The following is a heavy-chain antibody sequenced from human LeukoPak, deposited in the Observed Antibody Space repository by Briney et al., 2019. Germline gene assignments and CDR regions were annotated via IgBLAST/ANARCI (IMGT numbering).Heavy chain of an antibody. D-gene: IGHD6-19*01. J-gene: IGHJ4*02. V-gene: IGHV5-51*01. CDR3: ARHRPYSSGWRHFDY. CDR1: GYSFTSYW. CDR2: IYPGDSDT. Sequence: GESLQISCKGSGYSFTSYWIGWVRQTPGKGLEWMGIIYPGDSDTRYSPSFQGQVTISADKSISTAYLQWSSLKASDTAMYYCARHRPYSSGWRHFDYWGQGTLVTVSS.